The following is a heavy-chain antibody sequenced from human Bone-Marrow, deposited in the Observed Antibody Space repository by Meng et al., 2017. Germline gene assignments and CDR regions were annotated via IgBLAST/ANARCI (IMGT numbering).Heavy chain of an antibody. Sequence: SCNASGYTFTSYAMHWVRQAPGQRLEWMGWINAGNGNTKYSQKFQGRVTITRDTSASTAYMELSSLRSEDTAVYYCARIGWGSYTPFDYWGQGTLVTVSS. CDR3: ARIGWGSYTPFDY. J-gene: IGHJ4*02. D-gene: IGHD3-10*01. CDR2: INAGNGNT. V-gene: IGHV1-3*01. CDR1: GYTFTSYA.